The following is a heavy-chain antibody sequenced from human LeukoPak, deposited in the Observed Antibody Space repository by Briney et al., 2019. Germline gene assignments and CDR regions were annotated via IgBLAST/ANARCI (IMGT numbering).Heavy chain of an antibody. CDR1: GFTFSDYY. CDR3: AKRMYGWYQIDY. J-gene: IGHJ4*02. V-gene: IGHV3-23*01. CDR2: ITGPGEGT. D-gene: IGHD6-19*01. Sequence: GGSLRLSCTASGFTFSDYYMSWIRQAPGKGLEWVSAITGPGEGTWYADSVQGRFTTSRDNSKNTLYLQMNSLRAEDTAVYFCAKRMYGWYQIDYWGQGTLVTVSS.